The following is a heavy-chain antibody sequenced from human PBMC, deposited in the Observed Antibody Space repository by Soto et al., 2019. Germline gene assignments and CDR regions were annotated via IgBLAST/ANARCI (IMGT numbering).Heavy chain of an antibody. CDR1: GGSFSGYY. D-gene: IGHD4-4*01. CDR2: INHSGST. Sequence: SETLSLTCAVYGGSFSGYYWSWIRQPPGKGLEWIGEINHSGSTNYNPSLKSRVTISVDTSKNQFSLKLSSVTAADTAVYYCARYRYSNYYYMDVWGKGTTVTVSS. J-gene: IGHJ6*03. V-gene: IGHV4-34*01. CDR3: ARYRYSNYYYMDV.